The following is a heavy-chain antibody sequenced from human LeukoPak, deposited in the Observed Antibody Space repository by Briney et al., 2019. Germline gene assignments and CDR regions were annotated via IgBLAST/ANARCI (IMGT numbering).Heavy chain of an antibody. CDR2: IYNSGIT. Sequence: PSETLSLTCTVSGGSVSSHFWSWIRQPPGKGLEWIGYIYNSGITNYNPPLKSRVTMSVDTSKNQFSLMLRSVTAADTAVYYCARDHLPAGAPGYYMDVWGKGTTVTVSS. J-gene: IGHJ6*03. D-gene: IGHD4/OR15-4a*01. V-gene: IGHV4-59*02. CDR3: ARDHLPAGAPGYYMDV. CDR1: GGSVSSHF.